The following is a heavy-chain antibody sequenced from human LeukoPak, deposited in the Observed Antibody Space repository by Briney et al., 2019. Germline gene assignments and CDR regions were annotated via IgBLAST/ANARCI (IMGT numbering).Heavy chain of an antibody. D-gene: IGHD1-26*01. CDR2: IYSSGST. J-gene: IGHJ4*02. V-gene: IGHV4-39*01. CDR3: ARNQSTSRETYFDY. Sequence: PSETLSLTRTVSGGSISSNYYWGWIRRPPGKGLEWMGSIYSSGSTSYSPSLKSVATTSVETTKNQFSLKLTSVTAADTAVYYCARNQSTSRETYFDYWGQGTLVSVSS. CDR1: GGSISSNYY.